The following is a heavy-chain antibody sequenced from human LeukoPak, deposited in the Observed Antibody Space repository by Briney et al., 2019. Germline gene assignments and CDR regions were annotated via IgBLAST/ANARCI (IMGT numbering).Heavy chain of an antibody. V-gene: IGHV3-23*01. CDR3: AKDILRYFDWPNGAFDI. Sequence: GGSLRLSCAASGFTFSSYAMSWVRQAPGKGLEWVSGISGSSGSTFYAESVEGRFTISRDNAKNSLYLQMNSLRAEDTALYYCAKDILRYFDWPNGAFDIWGQGTMVTVSS. J-gene: IGHJ3*02. D-gene: IGHD3-9*01. CDR1: GFTFSSYA. CDR2: ISGSSGST.